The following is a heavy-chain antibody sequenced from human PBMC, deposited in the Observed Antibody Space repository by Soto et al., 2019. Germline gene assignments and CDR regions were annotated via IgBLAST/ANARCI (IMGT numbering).Heavy chain of an antibody. Sequence: SETLSLTCTVSGGSINSYYWNWIRQPPGKGLEWIGYIYYSGSTNYNPSLKSRVTISVDTSKNQFSLKLSSVTAADTAVYYCARDYYGSGSYHYWGQGTLVTVSS. D-gene: IGHD3-10*01. CDR2: IYYSGST. CDR1: GGSINSYY. CDR3: ARDYYGSGSYHY. J-gene: IGHJ4*02. V-gene: IGHV4-59*01.